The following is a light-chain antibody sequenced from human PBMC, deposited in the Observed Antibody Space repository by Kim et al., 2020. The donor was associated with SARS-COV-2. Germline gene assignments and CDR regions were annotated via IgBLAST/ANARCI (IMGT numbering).Light chain of an antibody. CDR2: RNN. CDR3: SAWDSSLSAWV. Sequence: QAGLTQPPSMSKGLRQTATLTCTGNSNNVGNQGAAWLQQHQGHPPKLLSYRNNNRPSGISERLSASRSGNTASLTITGLQPEDEADYYCSAWDSSLSAWVFGGGTQLTVL. V-gene: IGLV10-54*01. J-gene: IGLJ3*02. CDR1: SNNVGNQG.